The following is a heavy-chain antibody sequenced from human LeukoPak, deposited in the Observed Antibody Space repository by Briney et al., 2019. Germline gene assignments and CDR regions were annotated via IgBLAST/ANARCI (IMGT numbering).Heavy chain of an antibody. CDR3: ARRGFKNWFDP. D-gene: IGHD3-16*01. V-gene: IGHV5-51*01. Sequence: ESLKISCKGSGYSFTSYWTGWVCQMPGKGLEWMWIIYPGDSDTRYSPSFQGQVTISADKSISTAYLQWSRPKASDTVIYYCARRGFKNWFDPSGQGCLVTVSS. J-gene: IGHJ5*02. CDR2: IYPGDSDT. CDR1: GYSFTSYW.